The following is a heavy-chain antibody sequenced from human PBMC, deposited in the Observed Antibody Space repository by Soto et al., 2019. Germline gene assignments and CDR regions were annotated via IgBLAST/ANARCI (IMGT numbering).Heavy chain of an antibody. CDR3: EKAGRLLWFGELLQPIDY. D-gene: IGHD3-10*01. V-gene: IGHV3-23*01. Sequence: GSLRLSCAASGXTLSSYSMSWVRQAPGKGLEWVSAISGSGGSTYYADSVKGRFTISRDNSKNTLYLQMNSLRAEDTAVYYCEKAGRLLWFGELLQPIDYWGQGTLGTVSS. CDR1: GXTLSSYS. J-gene: IGHJ4*02. CDR2: ISGSGGST.